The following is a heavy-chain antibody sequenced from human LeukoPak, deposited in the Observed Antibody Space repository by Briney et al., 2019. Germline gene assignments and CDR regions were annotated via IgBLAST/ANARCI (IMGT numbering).Heavy chain of an antibody. D-gene: IGHD2-2*01. V-gene: IGHV3-21*01. CDR2: IGSSSDYI. CDR3: ASRYCTSTNCYAFDI. J-gene: IGHJ3*02. Sequence: GGSLRLSCAASGFTFSSYSMNWVRQAPGKGLEWVSAIGSSSDYIFYADSVQGRFTISRDNAVNSLFLQMNSLRAEDTAVYYCASRYCTSTNCYAFDIWGQGTVVTVSS. CDR1: GFTFSSYS.